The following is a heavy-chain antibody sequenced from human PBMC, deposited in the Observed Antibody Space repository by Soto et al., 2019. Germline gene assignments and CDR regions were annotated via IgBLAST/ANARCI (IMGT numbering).Heavy chain of an antibody. CDR1: GFTFSSYS. V-gene: IGHV3-7*01. D-gene: IGHD2-2*01. J-gene: IGHJ4*02. Sequence: PGGSLRLSCAASGFTFSSYSMSWVRQAPGQGLEWVAAIRHGGTETHYVASVRGRFTISRDNARNSLYLQLNSLRAEDTALYYCATYRCDTTSCSFSSFAYWGQGTMVTVSS. CDR2: IRHGGTET. CDR3: ATYRCDTTSCSFSSFAY.